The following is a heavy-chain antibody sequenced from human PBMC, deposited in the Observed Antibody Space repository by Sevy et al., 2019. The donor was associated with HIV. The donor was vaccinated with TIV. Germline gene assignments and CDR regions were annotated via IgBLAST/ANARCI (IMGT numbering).Heavy chain of an antibody. V-gene: IGHV1-24*01. J-gene: IGHJ4*02. CDR3: TTTKDYYDSSASPFDY. D-gene: IGHD3-22*01. CDR1: GYTLTQLS. Sequence: ASVKVSCKVSGYTLTQLSMHWVRQAPGKGLEWMGTFDPEDGETIYAHRFQGRVTTTGDTSTDTAYMELSSLRSEDTAVYFCTTTKDYYDSSASPFDYWGQGTLVTVSS. CDR2: FDPEDGET.